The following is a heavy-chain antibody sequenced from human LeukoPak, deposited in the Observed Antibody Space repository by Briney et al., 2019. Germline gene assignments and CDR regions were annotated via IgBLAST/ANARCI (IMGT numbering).Heavy chain of an antibody. D-gene: IGHD2-2*01. CDR3: ARGEVRCSSTSCYVGWFDP. V-gene: IGHV4-34*01. CDR1: GGSFSGYY. CDR2: TNHSGST. J-gene: IGHJ5*02. Sequence: SETLSLTCAVYGGSFSGYYWSWIRQPPGKGLEWIGETNHSGSTNYNPSLKSRVTISVDTSKNQFSLKLSSVTAADTAVYYCARGEVRCSSTSCYVGWFDPWGQGTLVTVSS.